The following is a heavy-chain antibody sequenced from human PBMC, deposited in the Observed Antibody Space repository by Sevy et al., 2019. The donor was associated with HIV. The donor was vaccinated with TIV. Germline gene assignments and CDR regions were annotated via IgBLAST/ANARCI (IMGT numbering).Heavy chain of an antibody. V-gene: IGHV3-30-3*01. CDR1: GFTFTRYA. D-gene: IGHD3-16*01. J-gene: IGHJ4*02. Sequence: GGSLRLSCEASGFTFTRYAFHWVRQAPGKGLEWVAVVSKEGTNKYYADSVKGRFTISRDNSRNTLYLQMQSLRADDAAVDFCARDPPSVPPWGSFDSWGQGTLVTVSS. CDR2: VSKEGTNK. CDR3: ARDPPSVPPWGSFDS.